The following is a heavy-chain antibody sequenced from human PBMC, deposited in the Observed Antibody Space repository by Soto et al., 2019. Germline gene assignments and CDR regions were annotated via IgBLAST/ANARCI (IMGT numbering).Heavy chain of an antibody. Sequence: QVPLVQSGAEVKKPGASVKVSCKASGYTFTSYGISWVRQAPGQGLEWMGWISAYNGNTNYAQKLQGRVTMTTDTSTSTAYMELRSLRSDDTAVYYCARESALGYCSSTSCSYYYYGMDVWGQGTTVTVSS. V-gene: IGHV1-18*01. CDR1: GYTFTSYG. J-gene: IGHJ6*02. CDR3: ARESALGYCSSTSCSYYYYGMDV. D-gene: IGHD2-2*01. CDR2: ISAYNGNT.